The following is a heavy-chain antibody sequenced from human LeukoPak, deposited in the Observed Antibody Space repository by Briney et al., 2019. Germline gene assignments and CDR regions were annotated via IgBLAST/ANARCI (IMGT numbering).Heavy chain of an antibody. D-gene: IGHD4-11*01. CDR3: ARNSNSRLDY. Sequence: SETLSLTCTVSGGSIISTTYYWGWIRQPPGKGLEWIGSIYHSGSTYYNPSLKSRVTISVDTSKNQFSLKLSSVTAADTAVYYCARNSNSRLDYWGQGTLVTVSS. V-gene: IGHV4-39*07. J-gene: IGHJ4*02. CDR2: IYHSGST. CDR1: GGSIISTTYY.